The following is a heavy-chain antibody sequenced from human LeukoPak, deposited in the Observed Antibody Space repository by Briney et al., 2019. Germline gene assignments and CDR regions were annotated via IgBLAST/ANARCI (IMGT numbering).Heavy chain of an antibody. CDR2: IYYSGST. Sequence: SETLSLTCAVSGGSISSSNWWSWVRQPPGKGLEWIGTIYYSGSTYYNPSLKSRVTISVDSSKNQFSLRLSSVTAADTAVYYCARESLTWLQSRTSWFDPWGQGTLVTVSS. D-gene: IGHD5-24*01. CDR3: ARESLTWLQSRTSWFDP. V-gene: IGHV4-4*02. J-gene: IGHJ5*02. CDR1: GGSISSSNW.